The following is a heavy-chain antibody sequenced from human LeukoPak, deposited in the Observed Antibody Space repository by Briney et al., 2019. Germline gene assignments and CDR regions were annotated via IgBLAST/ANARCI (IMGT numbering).Heavy chain of an antibody. CDR2: IYYSGST. V-gene: IGHV4-39*01. CDR1: GGSISSSSYY. Sequence: PSETLSLTCTVSGGSISSSSYYWGWIRQPPGKGLEWIGSIYYSGSTYYNPSLKSRVTISVDTSKNQFSLKLSSVTAADTAVYYCARHASMVRGVTLYYFDYWGQGTLVTVSS. D-gene: IGHD3-10*01. J-gene: IGHJ4*02. CDR3: ARHASMVRGVTLYYFDY.